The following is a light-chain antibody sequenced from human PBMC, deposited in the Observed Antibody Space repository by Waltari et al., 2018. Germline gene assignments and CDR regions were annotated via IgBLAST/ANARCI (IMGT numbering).Light chain of an antibody. CDR2: AAS. CDR3: QQTYSFTRT. V-gene: IGKV1-39*01. J-gene: IGKJ1*01. Sequence: DIQMTQSPSSLSASVGDRVTITCRASQTISRYLNWYQQKPGKAPNLLIYAASSLQGGVPSRFSGSGSGREFTLISTSLQPEDFATYYCQQTYSFTRTFGQGTKVEIK. CDR1: QTISRY.